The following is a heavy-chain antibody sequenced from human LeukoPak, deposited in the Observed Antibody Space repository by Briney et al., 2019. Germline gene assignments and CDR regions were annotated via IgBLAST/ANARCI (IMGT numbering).Heavy chain of an antibody. CDR1: GGSISSYY. Sequence: PSETLSLTCTVSGGSISSYYWSWIPQPPGKGLEWIGYIYYSGSTNYNPSLKSRVTISVDTSKNQFSLKLSSVTAADTAVYYCARQMYRGDFDYWGQGTLVTVSS. J-gene: IGHJ4*02. V-gene: IGHV4-59*08. D-gene: IGHD1-1*01. CDR2: IYYSGST. CDR3: ARQMYRGDFDY.